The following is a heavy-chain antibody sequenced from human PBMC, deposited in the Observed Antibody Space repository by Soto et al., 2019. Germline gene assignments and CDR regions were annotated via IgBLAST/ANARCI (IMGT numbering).Heavy chain of an antibody. CDR1: GFTFNNYG. CDR2: ISNDGSDK. Sequence: QVQLVESGGGVVQPGRSLRLSCAASGFTFNNYGMHWVRQAPGKGLEWVAVISNDGSDKYYADSVKGRLTISRDNSKNTVYLQMNSLRAEDTAVYYCAKDKGIAASRWIYWGQGTMVTVSS. CDR3: AKDKGIAASRWIY. V-gene: IGHV3-30*18. J-gene: IGHJ3*01. D-gene: IGHD6-13*01.